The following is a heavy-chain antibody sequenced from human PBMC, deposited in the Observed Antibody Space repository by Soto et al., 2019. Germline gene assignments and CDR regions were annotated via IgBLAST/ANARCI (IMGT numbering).Heavy chain of an antibody. CDR3: ARGSSLRNWFDP. D-gene: IGHD6-13*01. J-gene: IGHJ5*02. Sequence: SETLSLTCTVSGGSISSGDYYWSWIRQPPGKGLEWIGYIYYSGSTYHNPSLKSRVTISVDTSKNQFSLKLSSVTAADTAVYYCARGSSLRNWFDPWGQGTLVTVSS. CDR1: GGSISSGDYY. CDR2: IYYSGST. V-gene: IGHV4-30-4*01.